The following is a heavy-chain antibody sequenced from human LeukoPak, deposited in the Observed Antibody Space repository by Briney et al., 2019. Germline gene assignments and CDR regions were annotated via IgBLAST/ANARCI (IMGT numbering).Heavy chain of an antibody. CDR2: INHSGST. J-gene: IGHJ6*03. Sequence: SETLSLTCAVYGGSFSGYYWSWIRQPPGKGLEWIGEINHSGSTNYNPSLTSRVTISVDTSKNQFSLKLSSVTAADTAVYYWARGLGRRSVYYYYYMDVWGKGTTVTVSS. CDR3: ARGLGRRSVYYYYYMDV. D-gene: IGHD1-26*01. V-gene: IGHV4-34*01. CDR1: GGSFSGYY.